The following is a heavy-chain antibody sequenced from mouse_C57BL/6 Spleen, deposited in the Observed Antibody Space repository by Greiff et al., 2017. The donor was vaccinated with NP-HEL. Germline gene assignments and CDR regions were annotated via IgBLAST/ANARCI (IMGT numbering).Heavy chain of an antibody. CDR2: IYPRSGNT. CDR1: GYTFTSYG. J-gene: IGHJ1*03. V-gene: IGHV1-81*01. CDR3: ARRGLAYWYFDV. D-gene: IGHD3-3*01. Sequence: VQLQQSGAELARPGASVKLSCKASGYTFTSYGISWVKQRTGQGLEWIGEIYPRSGNTYYNEKFKGKATLTADKSSSTAYMELRSLTSEDSAVYFCARRGLAYWYFDVWGTGTTVTVSS.